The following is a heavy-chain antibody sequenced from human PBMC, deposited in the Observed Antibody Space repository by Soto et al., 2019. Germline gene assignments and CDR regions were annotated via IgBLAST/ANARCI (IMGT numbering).Heavy chain of an antibody. CDR2: TYFRSRWYN. CDR1: GDSVSSNTAA. CDR3: ARDLESEYSNYYCYLDV. J-gene: IGHJ6*03. V-gene: IGHV6-1*01. Sequence: PSQTLSLTCAISGDSVSSNTAAWHWIRQSPSRGLEWLGRTYFRSRWYNDYAVSVKSRITINADTSKNQFSLHLNSVSPEDTAVYYCARDLESEYSNYYCYLDVWGKGTPVTVSS. D-gene: IGHD5-12*01.